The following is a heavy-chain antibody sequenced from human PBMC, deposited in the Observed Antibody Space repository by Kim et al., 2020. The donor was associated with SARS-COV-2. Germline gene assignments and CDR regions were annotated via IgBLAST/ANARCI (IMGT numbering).Heavy chain of an antibody. CDR2: ISGDGGST. V-gene: IGHV3-43*02. CDR1: GFTFDDYA. Sequence: GGSLRLSCAASGFTFDDYAMHWVRQAPGKGLEWVSLISGDGGSTYYADSVKGRFTISRDNSKNSLYLQMNSLRTEDTALYYCAKEVSDYYDSSGYGDALDIWGQGTTVTVSS. CDR3: AKEVSDYYDSSGYGDALDI. D-gene: IGHD3-22*01. J-gene: IGHJ3*02.